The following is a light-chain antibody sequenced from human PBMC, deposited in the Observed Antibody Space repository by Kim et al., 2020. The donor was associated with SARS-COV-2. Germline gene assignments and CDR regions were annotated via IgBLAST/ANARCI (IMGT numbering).Light chain of an antibody. Sequence: QSVLTQPPSASGTPGQRVPISCSGINSNYVYWYQRLPGTAPKLLIYRNNHRPSGVPDRFSGSKSGTSASLAISGLRSDDAADYFCTAWDDSLSGRV. CDR3: TAWDDSLSGRV. CDR1: NSNY. CDR2: RNN. J-gene: IGLJ3*02. V-gene: IGLV1-47*01.